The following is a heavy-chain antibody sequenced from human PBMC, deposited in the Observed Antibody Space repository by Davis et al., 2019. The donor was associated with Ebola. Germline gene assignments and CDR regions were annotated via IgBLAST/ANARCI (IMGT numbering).Heavy chain of an antibody. V-gene: IGHV3-21*01. CDR3: ARVIAVAGTGYYYGMDA. D-gene: IGHD6-19*01. J-gene: IGHJ6*02. Sequence: GESLKISCAASGFTFSSYWMNWVRQAPGKGLEWVSSINSSSSYIYYADSVKGRFTISRDNAKNSLYLQMNSLRAEDTAVYYCARVIAVAGTGYYYGMDAWGQGTTVTVSS. CDR2: INSSSSYI. CDR1: GFTFSSYW.